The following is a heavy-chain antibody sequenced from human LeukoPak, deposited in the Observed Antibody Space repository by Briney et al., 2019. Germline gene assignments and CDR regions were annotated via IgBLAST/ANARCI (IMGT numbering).Heavy chain of an antibody. V-gene: IGHV3-48*01. CDR2: ISSSSSSTR. D-gene: IGHD6-13*01. Sequence: PGGSLRLSCAASGFTFSSYSMNWVRQAPGKGLEWVSYISSSSSSTRYYADSVKGRFTISRDNAKNSLYLQVNSLRVEDTAVYYCARWVSDAFDIWGQGTMVTVSS. CDR3: ARWVSDAFDI. CDR1: GFTFSSYS. J-gene: IGHJ3*02.